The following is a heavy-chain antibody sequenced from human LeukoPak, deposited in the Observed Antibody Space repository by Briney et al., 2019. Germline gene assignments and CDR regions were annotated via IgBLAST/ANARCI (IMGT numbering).Heavy chain of an antibody. Sequence: AASVKLSCKASGVTFSSYAISWVRQAPGQGLEWMGGVIPIFGTANYAQKFQGRVTITADESTSTAYMELSSLRSEDTAVYYCARDRSSGSYSPTMFFDYWGQGTLVTVSS. CDR3: ARDRSSGSYSPTMFFDY. D-gene: IGHD3-10*01. CDR1: GVTFSSYA. V-gene: IGHV1-69*13. CDR2: VIPIFGTA. J-gene: IGHJ4*02.